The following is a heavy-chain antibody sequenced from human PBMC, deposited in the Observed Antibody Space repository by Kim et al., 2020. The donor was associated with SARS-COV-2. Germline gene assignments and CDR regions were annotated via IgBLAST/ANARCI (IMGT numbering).Heavy chain of an antibody. D-gene: IGHD2-15*01. J-gene: IGHJ4*02. V-gene: IGHV3-33*06. CDR2: IWYDGSNK. CDR3: AKDGSLATGGYFDY. Sequence: GGSLRLSCAASGFTFSSYGMHWVRQAPGKGLEWVAVIWYDGSNKYYADSVKGRFTISRDNSKNTLYLQMNSLRAEDTAVYYCAKDGSLATGGYFDYWGQGTLVTVSS. CDR1: GFTFSSYG.